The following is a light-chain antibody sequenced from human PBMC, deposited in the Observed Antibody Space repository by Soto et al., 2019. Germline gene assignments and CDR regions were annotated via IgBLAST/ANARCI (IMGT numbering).Light chain of an antibody. CDR1: SSDVGGYNY. Sequence: QSALTQPASVSGSPGQSITISWTGTSSDVGGYNYVSWYQQHPGKAPKLMIYDVSNRPSGVSNRFSGSKSGNTASLTISGLQAEDEADYYCSSYTSSSTPCFGTGTKVTVL. J-gene: IGLJ1*01. V-gene: IGLV2-14*01. CDR2: DVS. CDR3: SSYTSSSTPC.